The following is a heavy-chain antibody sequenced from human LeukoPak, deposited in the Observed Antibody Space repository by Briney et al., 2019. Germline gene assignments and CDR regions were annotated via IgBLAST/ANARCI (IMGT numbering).Heavy chain of an antibody. V-gene: IGHV1-2*02. CDR3: VPSANYYYFDY. D-gene: IGHD1-26*01. Sequence: VASVKVSCKASGYTFTNYYMHWVRQAPGLGFEWMGWINPKSGGTSYPQKFQGRLTMTRDTSISTAYMELSRLRSDDTAVYYCVPSANYYYFDYWGQGTLVTVPS. CDR2: INPKSGGT. CDR1: GYTFTNYY. J-gene: IGHJ4*02.